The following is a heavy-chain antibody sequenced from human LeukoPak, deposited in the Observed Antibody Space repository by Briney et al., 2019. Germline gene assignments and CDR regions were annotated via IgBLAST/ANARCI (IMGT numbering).Heavy chain of an antibody. V-gene: IGHV3-30-3*01. D-gene: IGHD4-17*01. J-gene: IGHJ4*02. CDR3: VRDTGYFDY. CDR2: ISYDGSNK. Sequence: GGSLRLSCAASGFTFSRHAMHWVRQAPGKGLEWVAVISYDGSNKYYADSVKGRFTISRDNSKNTLYLQMNCLRAEDTAVYYCVRDTGYFDYWGQGTLVTVSS. CDR1: GFTFSRHA.